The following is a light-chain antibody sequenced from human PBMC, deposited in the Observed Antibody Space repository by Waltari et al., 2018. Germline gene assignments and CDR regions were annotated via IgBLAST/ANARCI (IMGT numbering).Light chain of an antibody. J-gene: IGLJ1*01. CDR3: YSYAGGSV. CDR1: SSDVGGSNL. V-gene: IGLV2-23*02. Sequence: QSALTQPASVSGSPGQSITIPCTGSSSDVGGSNLVSWYLQHPGKAPKLIIYEVSKRPSGVSNRFSGSKSGNTASLTISGLQAEDEADYYCYSYAGGSVFGTGTKVTVL. CDR2: EVS.